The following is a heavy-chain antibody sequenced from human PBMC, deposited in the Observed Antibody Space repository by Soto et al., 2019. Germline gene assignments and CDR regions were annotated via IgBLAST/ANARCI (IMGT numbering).Heavy chain of an antibody. CDR3: ASIVVVPAAAMGGFDY. D-gene: IGHD2-2*01. CDR2: IYHSGST. CDR1: GGSISSGGYS. Sequence: PSETLSLTCAVSGGSISSGGYSWSWIRQPPGKGLEWIGYIYHSGSTYYNPSLKSRVTISVDRSKNQFSLKLSSVTAADTAVYYCASIVVVPAAAMGGFDYWGQGTLVTVS. V-gene: IGHV4-30-2*01. J-gene: IGHJ4*02.